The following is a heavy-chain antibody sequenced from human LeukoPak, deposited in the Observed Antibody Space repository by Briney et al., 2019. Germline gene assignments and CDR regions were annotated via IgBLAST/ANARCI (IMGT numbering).Heavy chain of an antibody. CDR1: GFLFSSYE. Sequence: GGSLRLSCAASGFLFSSYEMNWVRQAPGKGLEWVSYISTSGGTIYYADSVKGRFTISRDNAKNTLYLQMNSLRAEDTAVYYCARARRDGYNVFDYWGQGALVTVSS. V-gene: IGHV3-48*03. D-gene: IGHD5-24*01. CDR2: ISTSGGTI. CDR3: ARARRDGYNVFDY. J-gene: IGHJ4*02.